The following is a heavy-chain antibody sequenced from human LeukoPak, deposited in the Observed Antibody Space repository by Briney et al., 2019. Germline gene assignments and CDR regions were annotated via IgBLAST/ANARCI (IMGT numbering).Heavy chain of an antibody. D-gene: IGHD3-22*01. CDR1: GFTFSSYW. V-gene: IGHV3-7*01. J-gene: IGHJ4*02. CDR2: INHNGNVN. CDR3: ARDPSYDSSGYWNY. Sequence: GGSLRLSCAASGFTFSSYWMNWARQAPGKGLEWVASINHNGNVNYYVDSVKGRFTISRDDAKNSLYLQMNSLRAEDTAVYYCARDPSYDSSGYWNYWGQGTLVTVSS.